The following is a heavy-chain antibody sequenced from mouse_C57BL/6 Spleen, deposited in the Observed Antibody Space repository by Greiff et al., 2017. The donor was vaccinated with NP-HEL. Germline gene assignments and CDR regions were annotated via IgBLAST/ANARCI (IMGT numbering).Heavy chain of an antibody. V-gene: IGHV1-69*01. D-gene: IGHD1-1*01. Sequence: QVQLQQPGAELVMPGASVKLSCKASGYTFTSYWMHWVKQRPGQGLEWIGEIDPSDSYTNYNQKFKGKSNLTVDKSSSTAYMQLSSLTSEDSAVYYCARSGGPTPYGSDYWGQGTTLTVSS. J-gene: IGHJ2*01. CDR1: GYTFTSYW. CDR2: IDPSDSYT. CDR3: ARSGGPTPYGSDY.